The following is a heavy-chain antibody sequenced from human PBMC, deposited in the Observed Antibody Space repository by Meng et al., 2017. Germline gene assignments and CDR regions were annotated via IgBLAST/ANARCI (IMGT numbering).Heavy chain of an antibody. J-gene: IGHJ4*02. Sequence: GSLRLSCTVSGGSISSSSYYWGWIRQPPGKGLEWIGSIYYSGSTYYNPSLKSRVTISVDTSSNQFSLKLTSMTTADTAVYYCARSDPGKCFDYWGQGTLVTVSS. V-gene: IGHV4-39*07. CDR2: IYYSGST. CDR1: GGSISSSSYY. CDR3: ARSDPGKCFDY.